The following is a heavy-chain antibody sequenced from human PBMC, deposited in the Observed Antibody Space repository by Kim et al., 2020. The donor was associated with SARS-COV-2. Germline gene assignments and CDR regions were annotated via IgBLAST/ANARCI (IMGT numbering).Heavy chain of an antibody. V-gene: IGHV3-53*01. D-gene: IGHD3-10*01. J-gene: IGHJ6*02. CDR3: ARDQRNWFGAPGGMDV. Sequence: VKRRINISRDTSKNTLYLQMHSLRAEDTSVYYCARDQRNWFGAPGGMDVWGQGTTVTVS.